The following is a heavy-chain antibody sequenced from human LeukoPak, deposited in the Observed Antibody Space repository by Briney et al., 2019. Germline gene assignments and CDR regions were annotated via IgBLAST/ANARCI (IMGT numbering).Heavy chain of an antibody. D-gene: IGHD3-22*01. CDR2: IKGDGSGT. Sequence: PGGSLRLSCAASGFTFSSYWMQWVRQATGKGLVWLSRIKGDGSGTNYADSVKGRFIISRDNAKNTLSLQMNSLRAEDTAIYYCVRPYDSSGYQWNDAFDIWGQGTMVTVSP. CDR3: VRPYDSSGYQWNDAFDI. CDR1: GFTFSSYW. V-gene: IGHV3-74*01. J-gene: IGHJ3*02.